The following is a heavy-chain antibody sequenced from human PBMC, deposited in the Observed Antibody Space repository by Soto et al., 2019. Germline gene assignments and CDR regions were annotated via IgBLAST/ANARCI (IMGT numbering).Heavy chain of an antibody. Sequence: VQLVQSGAEVKKPGSSVKVSCKASGGTFSSYTISWVRQAPGQGLEWMGRIIPILGLANYAQRFQGRVTITADKSTSTAYMELSSLRSEDTAVYYCARASRLGYCSSSSCYDALDIWGQGTMVTVSS. CDR3: ARASRLGYCSSSSCYDALDI. CDR1: GGTFSSYT. D-gene: IGHD2-2*01. CDR2: IIPILGLA. V-gene: IGHV1-69*02. J-gene: IGHJ3*02.